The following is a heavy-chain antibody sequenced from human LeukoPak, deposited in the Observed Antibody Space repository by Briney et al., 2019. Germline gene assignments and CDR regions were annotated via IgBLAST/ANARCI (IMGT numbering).Heavy chain of an antibody. V-gene: IGHV4-34*01. CDR1: GGSFSGYY. D-gene: IGHD5-18*01. J-gene: IGHJ5*02. CDR3: ARGARYSYGLLGRDNWFDP. Sequence: SETLSLTCAVYGGSFSGYYWSWIRQPPGKGLEWIGEINHSGSTNYNPSLKSRVTISVDTSKNQFSLKLSSVTAADTAVYYCARGARYSYGLLGRDNWFDPWGQGTLVIVSS. CDR2: INHSGST.